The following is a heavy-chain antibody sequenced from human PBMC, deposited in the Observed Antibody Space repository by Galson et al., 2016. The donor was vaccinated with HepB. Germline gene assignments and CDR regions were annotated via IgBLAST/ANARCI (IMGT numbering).Heavy chain of an antibody. CDR1: GYTFSIYY. D-gene: IGHD2-2*01. Sequence: SVKVSCKASGYTFSIYYMHWVRQAPGQGLEWMGIINPSTGFTTSAQKFQGRVTMTTDTSTNTAYMEVRSRRSDDTAVYYCARDPRKTRYQLLEIYYYYAMDVWGQGTTVTVSS. J-gene: IGHJ6*02. CDR2: INPSTGFT. V-gene: IGHV1-46*01. CDR3: ARDPRKTRYQLLEIYYYYAMDV.